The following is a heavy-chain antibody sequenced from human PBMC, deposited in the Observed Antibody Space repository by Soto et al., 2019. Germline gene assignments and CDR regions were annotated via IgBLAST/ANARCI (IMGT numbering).Heavy chain of an antibody. CDR3: AKDYMYSASASYFDH. CDR2: ISGSSVST. Sequence: GGSLRLSCAASGFGFSNSARNWVRQAPGKGLEWVSSISGSSVSTHYADSVKGRFTISRDNSKNTLYLFMNTLSAEDTAIYYCAKDYMYSASASYFDHWGPGVLVTVSS. J-gene: IGHJ4*02. D-gene: IGHD2-21*01. CDR1: GFGFSNSA. V-gene: IGHV3-23*01.